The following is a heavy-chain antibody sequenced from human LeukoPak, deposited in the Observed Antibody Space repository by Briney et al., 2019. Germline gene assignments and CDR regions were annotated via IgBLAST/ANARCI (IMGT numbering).Heavy chain of an antibody. CDR3: ARGSRYGSGSYDY. Sequence: SETLSLTCAVYGGSFSGYYWSWIRQPPGKGLEWIGEINHSGSTNYNPSLKRRVTISVDTSKNQFSLKLSSVTAADTAVYYCARGSRYGSGSYDYWGQGTLVTVSS. J-gene: IGHJ4*02. CDR1: GGSFSGYY. CDR2: INHSGST. V-gene: IGHV4-34*01. D-gene: IGHD3-10*01.